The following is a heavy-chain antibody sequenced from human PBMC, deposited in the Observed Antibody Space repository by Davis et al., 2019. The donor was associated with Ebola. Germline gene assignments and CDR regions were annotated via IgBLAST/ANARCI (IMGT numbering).Heavy chain of an antibody. V-gene: IGHV4-59*08. CDR3: GCGYSYVGY. D-gene: IGHD5-18*01. Sequence: GSLRLSCTVSGGSISSYYWSWIRQPPGKGLEWIGYIYYSGSTNYNPSLKSRVTISVDTSKNQFSLKLSSVTAADTAVYYCGCGYSYVGYWGQGTLVTVSS. CDR1: GGSISSYY. J-gene: IGHJ4*02. CDR2: IYYSGST.